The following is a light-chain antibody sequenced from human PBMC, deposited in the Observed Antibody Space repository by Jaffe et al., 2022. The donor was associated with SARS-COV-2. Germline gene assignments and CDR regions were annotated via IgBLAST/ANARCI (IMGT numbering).Light chain of an antibody. CDR1: NSDVGGYNY. V-gene: IGLV2-11*01. J-gene: IGLJ1*01. Sequence: QSALTQPRSVSGSPGQSVTISCTGTNSDVGGYNYVSWYQQHPGKVPKAILYDVTERPSGVPDRFSGSKSGNTASLTISGLQAEDEADYYCCAYAVFSYVFGTGTKVTVL. CDR3: CAYAVFSYV. CDR2: DVT.